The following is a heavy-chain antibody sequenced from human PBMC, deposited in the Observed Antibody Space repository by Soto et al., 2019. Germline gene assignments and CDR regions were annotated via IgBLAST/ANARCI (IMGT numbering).Heavy chain of an antibody. CDR3: AKDSRAAADPPGGFDP. V-gene: IGHV3-30*18. D-gene: IGHD6-13*01. Sequence: GGSLRLSCAASGFTFSSYGMHWVRQAPGKGLEWVAVISYDGSNKYYADSVKGRFTISRDNSKNTLYLQMNSLRAEDTAVYYCAKDSRAAADPPGGFDPWGQGTLVTVSS. J-gene: IGHJ5*02. CDR2: ISYDGSNK. CDR1: GFTFSSYG.